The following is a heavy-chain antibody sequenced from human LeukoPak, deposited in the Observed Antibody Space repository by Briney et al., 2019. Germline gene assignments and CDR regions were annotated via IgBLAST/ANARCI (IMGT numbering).Heavy chain of an antibody. D-gene: IGHD3-22*01. CDR1: GYTFTSYG. V-gene: IGHV1-18*01. J-gene: IGHJ4*02. CDR2: ISAYNGNT. Sequence: ASVKVSCKASGYTFTSYGISWVRRAPGQGLEWMGWISAYNGNTNYAQKLQGRVTMTTDTSTSTAYMELRSLRSDDTAVYYCARRNYDSSGYYYFDYWGQGTLVTVSS. CDR3: ARRNYDSSGYYYFDY.